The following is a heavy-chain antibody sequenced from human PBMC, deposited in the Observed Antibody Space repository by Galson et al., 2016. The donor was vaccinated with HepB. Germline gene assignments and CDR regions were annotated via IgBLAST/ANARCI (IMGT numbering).Heavy chain of an antibody. CDR2: IYHSGDT. D-gene: IGHD3-22*01. Sequence: SETLSLTCAVSGVSISSSNWWSWVRQTPGRGLVWIGEIYHSGDTNYNPSLKSRVTMSVDKSKNQFSLQLSSVTAADTAVYYCASRTYYYESCGLFWGQGTLVTVSP. J-gene: IGHJ4*02. V-gene: IGHV4-4*02. CDR3: ASRTYYYESCGLF. CDR1: GVSISSSNW.